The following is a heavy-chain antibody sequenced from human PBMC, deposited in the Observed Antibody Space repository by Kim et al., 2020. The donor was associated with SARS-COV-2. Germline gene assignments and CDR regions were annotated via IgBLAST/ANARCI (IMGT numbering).Heavy chain of an antibody. CDR1: GFTFSFYS. Sequence: GGSLRLSCAVSGFTFSFYSMNWVRQAPGKGLEWVSSISSSSSYIYYADSVKGRFTISRDNAKNSLYLQMNRLRAEDTAVYYCARDGTLRLGELSLTYYYYGMDVWGQGTTVTVSS. V-gene: IGHV3-21*01. CDR2: ISSSSSYI. D-gene: IGHD3-16*02. J-gene: IGHJ6*02. CDR3: ARDGTLRLGELSLTYYYYGMDV.